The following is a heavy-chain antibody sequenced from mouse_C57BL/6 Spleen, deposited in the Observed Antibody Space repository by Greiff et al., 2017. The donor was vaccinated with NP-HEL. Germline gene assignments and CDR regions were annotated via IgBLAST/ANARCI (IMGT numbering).Heavy chain of an antibody. CDR1: GFSFNTYA. D-gene: IGHD2-4*01. CDR3: VRQHYDYDAWFAY. V-gene: IGHV10-1*01. CDR2: IRSKSNNYAT. Sequence: EVKLMESGGGLVQPKGSLKLSCAASGFSFNTYAMNWVRQAPGKGLEWVARIRSKSNNYATYYADSVKDRFTISRDDSESMLYLQMNNLKTEDTAMYYCVRQHYDYDAWFAYWGQGTLVTVSA. J-gene: IGHJ3*01.